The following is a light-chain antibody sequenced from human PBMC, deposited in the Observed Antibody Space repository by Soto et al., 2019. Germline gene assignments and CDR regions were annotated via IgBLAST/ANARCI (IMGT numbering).Light chain of an antibody. Sequence: EIVLTQSPGTLSLSPGERATLSFRSSQSVSSSYLAWYQQKPGQAPRLLIYGASSRATGIPDRFSSSGSGTDFTLTISRLEPEDFAVYYCQQYGSSPPITFGQGTRLEIK. V-gene: IGKV3-20*01. CDR3: QQYGSSPPIT. CDR2: GAS. J-gene: IGKJ5*01. CDR1: QSVSSSY.